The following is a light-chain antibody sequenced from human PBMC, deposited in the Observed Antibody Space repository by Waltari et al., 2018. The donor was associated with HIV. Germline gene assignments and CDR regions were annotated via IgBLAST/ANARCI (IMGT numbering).Light chain of an antibody. CDR2: AAS. V-gene: IGKV1-17*01. CDR3: LQYNSYPYT. J-gene: IGKJ2*01. Sequence: DIQMTQSPSSLSASVGDRVTITCRASQVITNDLGWYQQKPGKAPKRLIYAASSLQSGVPSRFSGSGSGTQFTLTISSLQPEDFATYYCLQYNSYPYTFGQGTKLEI. CDR1: QVITND.